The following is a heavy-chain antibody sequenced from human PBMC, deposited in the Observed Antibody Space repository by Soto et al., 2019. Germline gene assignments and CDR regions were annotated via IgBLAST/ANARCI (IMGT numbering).Heavy chain of an antibody. D-gene: IGHD3-22*01. Sequence: GGSLRLSCLASGFSFXDYAMTWVRQAPGKGLEWVSSITANAVSSYYADSVKGRFTISRDNSKNTLYLQMNRPRVEDRAIYYCARVADRSVPAYYYMDVWGQGTTVTVSS. J-gene: IGHJ6*02. V-gene: IGHV3-23*01. CDR2: ITANAVSS. CDR3: ARVADRSVPAYYYMDV. CDR1: GFSFXDYA.